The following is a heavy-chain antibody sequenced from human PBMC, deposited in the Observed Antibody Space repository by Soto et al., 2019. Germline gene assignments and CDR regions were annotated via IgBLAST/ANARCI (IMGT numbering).Heavy chain of an antibody. V-gene: IGHV3-23*01. Sequence: EGSLRLSCAASGFTFSSSAMSWVRQATGKGLEWVSAISGSGGRTYYADSVKGRFTISRDNSKNTLYLRMNSLRAEDMAVYYCAKVHGSSTRPPFDPWGHGTLVTGSS. CDR2: ISGSGGRT. J-gene: IGHJ5*02. CDR3: AKVHGSSTRPPFDP. CDR1: GFTFSSSA. D-gene: IGHD2-2*01.